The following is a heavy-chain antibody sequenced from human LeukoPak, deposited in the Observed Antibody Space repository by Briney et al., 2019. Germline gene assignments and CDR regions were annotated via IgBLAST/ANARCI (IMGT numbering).Heavy chain of an antibody. V-gene: IGHV5-51*01. J-gene: IGHJ4*02. CDR3: ARPRWVATIEEGYYFDY. CDR1: GYSFTSYW. D-gene: IGHD5-12*01. CDR2: IYPGDSDT. Sequence: GESLKISCKGSGYSFTSYWIGWVRQMPGKGLEWMGIIYPGDSDTRYSPSFQGQVTISADKSISTAYLQWSSLKASDTAMYYCARPRWVATIEEGYYFDYWGQGTLVTVSS.